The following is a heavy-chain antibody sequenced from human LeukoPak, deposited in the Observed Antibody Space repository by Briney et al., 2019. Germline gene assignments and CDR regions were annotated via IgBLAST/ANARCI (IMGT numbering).Heavy chain of an antibody. D-gene: IGHD6-13*01. CDR1: GFTVSSNY. Sequence: GGSLRLSCAASGFTVSSNYMSWVRQAPGKGLEWVSIIYSGGSTYYADPVKGRFTISRDNSKNTLYLQMNSLRAEDTAVYYCARDSHSSSWYPPFDYWGQGTLVTVSS. J-gene: IGHJ4*02. V-gene: IGHV3-53*01. CDR2: IYSGGST. CDR3: ARDSHSSSWYPPFDY.